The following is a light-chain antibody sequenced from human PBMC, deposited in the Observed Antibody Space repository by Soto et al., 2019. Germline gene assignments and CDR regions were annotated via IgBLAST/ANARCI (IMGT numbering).Light chain of an antibody. CDR1: SSDVGAYDY. CDR2: EVS. Sequence: QSALTQPASVSGYPGQSITISCTGTSSDVGAYDYVSWYQQHPDKATKLMIYEVSNRPSGVSNRFSGSKSVNTATLTISGLQADDEADYYCSSYTSSSTRVFGTGTKLTVL. V-gene: IGLV2-14*03. J-gene: IGLJ1*01. CDR3: SSYTSSSTRV.